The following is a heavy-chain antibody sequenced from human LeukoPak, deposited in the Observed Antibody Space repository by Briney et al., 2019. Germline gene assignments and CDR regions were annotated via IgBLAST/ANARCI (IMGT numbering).Heavy chain of an antibody. V-gene: IGHV3-66*01. CDR3: ARDWLWGAFDI. D-gene: IGHD2-21*01. Sequence: QSGGSLRLSCAASGFTVSSNYMSWVRQAPGKGLEWVSIIYSDGTTYYVDSVKGRFTISIDNSKNTLNLQMNSLRAEDTAVYYCARDWLWGAFDIWGQGTMVTVSS. CDR2: IYSDGTT. CDR1: GFTVSSNY. J-gene: IGHJ3*02.